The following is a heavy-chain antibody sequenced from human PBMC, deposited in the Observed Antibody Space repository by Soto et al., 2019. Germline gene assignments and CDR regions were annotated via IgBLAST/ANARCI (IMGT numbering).Heavy chain of an antibody. CDR3: ATEGLTGYSRLIAFDI. Sequence: GASVKVSCKVSGYTLTELSMHWVRQAPGKGLEWMGGFDPEDGETIYAQKFQGRVTMTEDTSTDTAYMELSSLRPEDTAVYYCATEGLTGYSRLIAFDIWGQGTMVTVSS. CDR2: FDPEDGET. D-gene: IGHD3-9*01. J-gene: IGHJ3*02. V-gene: IGHV1-24*01. CDR1: GYTLTELS.